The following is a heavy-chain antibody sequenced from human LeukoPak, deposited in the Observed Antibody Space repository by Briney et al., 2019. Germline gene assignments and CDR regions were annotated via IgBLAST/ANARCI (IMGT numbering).Heavy chain of an antibody. J-gene: IGHJ4*02. V-gene: IGHV1-2*02. CDR2: INPNSGGT. D-gene: IGHD6-19*01. Sequence: ASVKVSCKASGYTFTGYYMHWVRQAPGQGLEWMGWINPNSGGTNYAQKFQGRVTMTRDTSISTAYMELSRLRSDDTAVYYCARDFPGSGWSKLDYWGQGTLVTVSS. CDR1: GYTFTGYY. CDR3: ARDFPGSGWSKLDY.